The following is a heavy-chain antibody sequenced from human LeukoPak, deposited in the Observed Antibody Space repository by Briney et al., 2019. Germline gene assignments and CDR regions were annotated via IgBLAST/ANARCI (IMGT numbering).Heavy chain of an antibody. CDR2: IHHSGTT. V-gene: IGHV4-34*01. D-gene: IGHD2-2*01. CDR3: ARSRATSWSNFDY. J-gene: IGHJ4*02. Sequence: SETLSLTCAVYVESFSDHYWTWIRQPPGKGLEWIGEIHHSGTTNYRLSLKSRVTISVDRSKNQFSLKLTSVTAADTAVYYCARSRATSWSNFDYWGQGTLVTVSS. CDR1: VESFSDHY.